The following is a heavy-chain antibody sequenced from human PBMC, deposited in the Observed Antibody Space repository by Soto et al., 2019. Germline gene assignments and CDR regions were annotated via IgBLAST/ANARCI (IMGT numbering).Heavy chain of an antibody. CDR2: IDTSSTKI. CDR3: ASHYDMWSGYLSPVDY. J-gene: IGHJ4*02. Sequence: GSLRLSCAASGYTFSDYYMSWSRQAPGKGLEWISYIDTSSTKIYYADSVKGRFTISRDNAKNSLYLEMNSLRDEDTAVYYCASHYDMWSGYLSPVDYWGQGTLVTVSS. V-gene: IGHV3-11*01. D-gene: IGHD3-3*01. CDR1: GYTFSDYY.